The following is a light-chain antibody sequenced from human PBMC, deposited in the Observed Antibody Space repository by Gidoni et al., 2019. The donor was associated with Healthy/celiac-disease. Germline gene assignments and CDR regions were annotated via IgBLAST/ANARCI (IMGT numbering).Light chain of an antibody. CDR2: AAS. Sequence: DIQLTQSPSFLSASVGDRVTITCRASQGSSSYLAWYQQKPGKAPKLLIYAASTVQSGVPSRFSGSGSGTEFTLTISSLQPEDFATYYCQQLNSSPITFGQGTRLEIK. J-gene: IGKJ5*01. CDR1: QGSSSY. CDR3: QQLNSSPIT. V-gene: IGKV1-9*01.